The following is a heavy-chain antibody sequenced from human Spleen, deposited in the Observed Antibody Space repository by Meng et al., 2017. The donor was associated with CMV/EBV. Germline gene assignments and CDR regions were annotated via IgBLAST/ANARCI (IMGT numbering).Heavy chain of an antibody. J-gene: IGHJ4*02. CDR2: IKKDGSEK. CDR3: AMRTSFDH. CDR1: GLTFNTYW. V-gene: IGHV3-7*01. Sequence: GGSLRLSCEISGLTFNTYWMSWFRQAPGRGLEWVATIKKDGSEKYYVDSVKGRFTISRDNAKEGLYLQMGSLRGEDTAVYYCAMRTSFDHWGQGTRVTVSS.